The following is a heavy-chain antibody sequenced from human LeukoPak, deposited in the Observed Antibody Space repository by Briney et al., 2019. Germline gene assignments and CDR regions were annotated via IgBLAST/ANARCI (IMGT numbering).Heavy chain of an antibody. D-gene: IGHD3-10*01. V-gene: IGHV4-34*01. CDR2: INHSGST. CDR1: GGSFSGYY. Sequence: SETLSLTCAVYGGSFSGYYWSWIRQPPGKGLEWIGEINHSGSTNYNPPLKRRVTISVDTSKNQFSLKLSSVTAADTAVYYCARQPEDKLWFGQTGFAFDIWGQGTMVTVSS. CDR3: ARQPEDKLWFGQTGFAFDI. J-gene: IGHJ3*02.